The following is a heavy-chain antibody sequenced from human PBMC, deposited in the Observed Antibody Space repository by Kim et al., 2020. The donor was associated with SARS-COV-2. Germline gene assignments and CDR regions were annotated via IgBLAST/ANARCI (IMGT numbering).Heavy chain of an antibody. D-gene: IGHD3-10*01. CDR3: ATRFSNTSGSGRHYCDL. V-gene: IGHV4-34*01. Sequence: SETLSLTCAVYGGSFSGFYWSWVRQPPGRGLEWIGEINYSGRTNYNPSLKSRGTISVDTSKNQFSLKLTSVTAADTAGYYCATRFSNTSGSGRHYCDL. J-gene: IGHJ2*01. CDR1: GGSFSGFY. CDR2: INYSGRT.